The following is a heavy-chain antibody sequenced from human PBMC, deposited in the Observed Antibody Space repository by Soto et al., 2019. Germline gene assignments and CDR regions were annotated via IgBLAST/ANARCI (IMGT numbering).Heavy chain of an antibody. V-gene: IGHV4-61*01. Sequence: QVQLQESGPGLVKPSETLSLTCTVSGGSVTSGTYFWNWVRQPPGKGLEWIGYISYSRNTDYNPSLKSRATISVDTSKPQFSLKLTSLTAADTAVYYCGRRNSGGNWFDPWGPGTLVTVSS. D-gene: IGHD4-17*01. J-gene: IGHJ5*02. CDR2: ISYSRNT. CDR1: GGSVTSGTYF. CDR3: GRRNSGGNWFDP.